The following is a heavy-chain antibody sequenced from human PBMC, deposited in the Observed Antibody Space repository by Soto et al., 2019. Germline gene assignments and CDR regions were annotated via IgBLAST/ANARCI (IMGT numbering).Heavy chain of an antibody. CDR3: ARFTRGSSGDY. D-gene: IGHD6-25*01. CDR1: GFTFNTYW. CDR2: IKEDGSDK. Sequence: EVQLVESGGDLVQPGGSLRLSCVASGFTFNTYWMSWVRQAPGKGLEWVANIKEDGSDKYYVDSVKGRFTISRDNAKNLLYLQMYSLGAGDTAMYYCARFTRGSSGDYWGQGTLVTVSS. J-gene: IGHJ4*02. V-gene: IGHV3-7*01.